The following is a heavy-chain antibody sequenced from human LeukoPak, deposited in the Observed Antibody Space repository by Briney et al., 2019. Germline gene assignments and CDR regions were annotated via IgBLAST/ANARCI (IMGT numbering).Heavy chain of an antibody. V-gene: IGHV4-34*01. Sequence: PSETLSLTCAVYGGSFSGYYWSWIRQPPGKGLEWIGEINHSGSTNYNPSLKSRVTISVDTSKNQFSLKLSSVTAADTAVYYCARVVTYCSGGSCYRRLGWFDPWGQGTLVTVSS. CDR2: INHSGST. CDR1: GGSFSGYY. D-gene: IGHD2-15*01. J-gene: IGHJ5*02. CDR3: ARVVTYCSGGSCYRRLGWFDP.